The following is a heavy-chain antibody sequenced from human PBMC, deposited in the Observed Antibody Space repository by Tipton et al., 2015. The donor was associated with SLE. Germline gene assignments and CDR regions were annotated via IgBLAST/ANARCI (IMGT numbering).Heavy chain of an antibody. D-gene: IGHD3-10*01. Sequence: TLSLTCTVSGGSISSSSYYWGWIRQPPGKGPEWIGSIYYSGNTYYNPSLRSRITISVDTSKDQFYLKLNSVTAADTAVYYCARRRPYGTDYFDYWGQGTLVTVSS. CDR3: ARRRPYGTDYFDY. CDR1: GGSISSSSYY. J-gene: IGHJ4*02. V-gene: IGHV4-39*07. CDR2: IYYSGNT.